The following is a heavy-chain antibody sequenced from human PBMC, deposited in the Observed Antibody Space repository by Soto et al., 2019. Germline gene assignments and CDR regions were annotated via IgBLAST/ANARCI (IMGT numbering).Heavy chain of an antibody. CDR1: GGTFSSYA. CDR3: ARVLGYCSSTSCYTAAFDI. V-gene: IGHV1-69*13. J-gene: IGHJ3*02. CDR2: IIPIFGTA. Sequence: SVKVSCKASGGTFSSYAISWVRQAPGQGLEWMGGIIPIFGTANYAQKFQGRVTITADESTSTAYMELSSLRSEDTAVYYCARVLGYCSSTSCYTAAFDIWGQGTMVTVSS. D-gene: IGHD2-2*02.